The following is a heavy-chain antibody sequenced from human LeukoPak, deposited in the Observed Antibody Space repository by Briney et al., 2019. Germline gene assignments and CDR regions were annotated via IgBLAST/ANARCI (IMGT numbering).Heavy chain of an antibody. V-gene: IGHV1-58*01. Sequence: SVKVSCKASGFTFTSSAVQWVRQARGQRLEWIGWIVVGSGNTNYAQKFQERVTITRDMSTSTAYMELSSLRSEDTAVYYCAAGLIVATYEYYFDYWGQETLVTVSS. D-gene: IGHD5-12*01. CDR1: GFTFTSSA. CDR3: AAGLIVATYEYYFDY. J-gene: IGHJ4*02. CDR2: IVVGSGNT.